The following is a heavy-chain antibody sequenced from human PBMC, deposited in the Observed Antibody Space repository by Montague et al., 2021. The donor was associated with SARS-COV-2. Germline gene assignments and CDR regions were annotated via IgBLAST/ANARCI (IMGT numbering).Heavy chain of an antibody. CDR3: AWSNVDFFYQYGMDV. V-gene: IGHV2-70*11. CDR1: GLSLNTRRVC. CDR2: IDWDEDK. Sequence: PALVKPTQTLILTCSLSGLSLNTRRVCVSWIRQPPGKALEWLARIDWDEDKYYNIFLKSRLTISKDTSTNQVVLTMTNMDPVDTGTYYCAWSNVDFFYQYGMDVWGQGTTVTVSS. J-gene: IGHJ6*02.